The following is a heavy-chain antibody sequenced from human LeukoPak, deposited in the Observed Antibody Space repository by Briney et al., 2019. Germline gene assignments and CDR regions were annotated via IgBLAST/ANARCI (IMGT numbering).Heavy chain of an antibody. CDR3: AITWFGDQRGNY. Sequence: SQTLSLTCTVSGGSISSGDYYWGWIRQPPGKGLEWIGNIYYSGSTYYNPSLKSRVTISVDTSKNQFSLKLSSVTAADTAVYYCAITWFGDQRGNYWGQGTLVTVSS. V-gene: IGHV4-39*01. CDR1: GGSISSGDYY. J-gene: IGHJ4*02. CDR2: IYYSGST. D-gene: IGHD3-10*01.